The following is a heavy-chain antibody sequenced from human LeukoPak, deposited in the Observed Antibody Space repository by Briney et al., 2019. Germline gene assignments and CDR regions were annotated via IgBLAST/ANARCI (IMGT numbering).Heavy chain of an antibody. CDR1: GYSISSGYY. CDR3: ARTTLGYCSGGSCYSLYYYYMDV. V-gene: IGHV4-38-2*02. J-gene: IGHJ6*03. Sequence: KPSETLSLTCTVSGYSISSGYYWGWIRQPPGKGLEWIGSIYHSGSTYYNPSLKSRVTISVDTAKNQFSLTLSSVTAADTAVYYCARTTLGYCSGGSCYSLYYYYMDVWGKGTTVTVSS. CDR2: IYHSGST. D-gene: IGHD2-15*01.